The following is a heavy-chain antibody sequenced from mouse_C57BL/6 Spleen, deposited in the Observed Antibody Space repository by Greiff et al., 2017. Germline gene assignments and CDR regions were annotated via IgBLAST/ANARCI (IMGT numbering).Heavy chain of an antibody. V-gene: IGHV1-80*01. D-gene: IGHD2-4*01. CDR2: IYPGDGDT. Sequence: VQLQQSGAELVKPGASVKISCTASGYAFSSYWMHWVKQRPGKGLEWIGQIYPGDGDTNYNGKFKGKATLTADKSSSTAYMQLNSLTSEDTAVYIGARRGDYDEDYAMDYWGQGTSVTVSS. CDR3: ARRGDYDEDYAMDY. J-gene: IGHJ4*01. CDR1: GYAFSSYW.